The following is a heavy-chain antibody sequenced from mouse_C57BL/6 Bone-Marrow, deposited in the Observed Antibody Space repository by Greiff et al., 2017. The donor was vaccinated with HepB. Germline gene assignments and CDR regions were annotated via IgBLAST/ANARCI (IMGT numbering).Heavy chain of an antibody. D-gene: IGHD4-1*02. Sequence: DVKLVESGPGLAKPSQTLSLTCSVTGYSITSDYWNWIRKFPGNKLEYMGYISYSGSTYYNPSLKSRISITRDTSKNQYYLQLNSVTTEDTATYYCARYPQLGPPWYFDVWGTGTTVTVSS. CDR1: GYSITSDY. V-gene: IGHV3-8*01. J-gene: IGHJ1*03. CDR2: ISYSGST. CDR3: ARYPQLGPPWYFDV.